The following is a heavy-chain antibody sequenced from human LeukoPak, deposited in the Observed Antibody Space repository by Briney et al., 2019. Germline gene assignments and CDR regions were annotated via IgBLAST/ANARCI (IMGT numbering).Heavy chain of an antibody. CDR1: GFTFSSYS. CDR3: ARERTDFSGYSYVQK. D-gene: IGHD5-18*01. J-gene: IGHJ4*02. V-gene: IGHV3-21*01. Sequence: GGSLRLSCAASGFTFSSYSMNWVRQAPGKGLEWVSSISSSSSYIYYADSVKGRFTISRDNAKNSLYLQMNSLRAEDTAVYYCARERTDFSGYSYVQKWGQGTLVTVSS. CDR2: ISSSSSYI.